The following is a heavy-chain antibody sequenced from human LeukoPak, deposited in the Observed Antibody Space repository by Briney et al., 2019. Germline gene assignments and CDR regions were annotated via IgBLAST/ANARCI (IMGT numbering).Heavy chain of an antibody. CDR3: ASTVGAYYYYYYMDV. Sequence: ASVKVSCKASGYTFTSYYMHWVRQAPGQGLEWMGIINPSGGSTSYAQKFQGRVTITADESTSTAYMELSSLRSEDTAVYYCASTVGAYYYYYYMDVWGKGTTVTISS. V-gene: IGHV1-46*01. CDR2: INPSGGST. CDR1: GYTFTSYY. D-gene: IGHD4-17*01. J-gene: IGHJ6*03.